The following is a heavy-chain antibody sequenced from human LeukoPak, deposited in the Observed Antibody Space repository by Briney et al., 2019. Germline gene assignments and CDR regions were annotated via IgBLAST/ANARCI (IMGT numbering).Heavy chain of an antibody. D-gene: IGHD4-11*01. CDR2: IRSKAYGGTT. V-gene: IGHV3-49*04. Sequence: GGSLRLSCTASGFTFGDYAMSWVRQAPGKGLEWVGFIRSKAYGGTTEYAASVKGRFTISRDDSKSIAYLQMNSLKTEDTAVYYCTRESTTWEYYYYYYYMDAWRKGTTVTVSS. J-gene: IGHJ6*03. CDR3: TRESTTWEYYYYYYYMDA. CDR1: GFTFGDYA.